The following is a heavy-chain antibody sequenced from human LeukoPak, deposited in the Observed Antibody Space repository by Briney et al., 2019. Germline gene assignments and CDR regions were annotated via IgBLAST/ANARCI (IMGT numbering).Heavy chain of an antibody. Sequence: GGSLRLSCAASGFTFSSYWMSWVRQAPGKGLEWVSYISSGSSTINYADSVKGRFTISRDNAKNSLYLQMNSLRAEDTAVYYCARDLGGSVRATFDIWGQGTMVIVSS. J-gene: IGHJ3*02. V-gene: IGHV3-48*04. CDR1: GFTFSSYW. D-gene: IGHD3-10*01. CDR2: ISSGSSTI. CDR3: ARDLGGSVRATFDI.